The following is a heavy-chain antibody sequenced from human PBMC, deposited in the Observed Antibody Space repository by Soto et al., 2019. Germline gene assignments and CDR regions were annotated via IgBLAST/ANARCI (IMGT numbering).Heavy chain of an antibody. J-gene: IGHJ5*01. V-gene: IGHV4-39*01. D-gene: IGHD3-10*01. Sequence: SETLSLTCSVSGASINNFAYYWGWIRQPPGKGLEWIGTVYYNENTYYNPSLRSRVAISVDTAKNQFSLSLRSVTAADTAVYFCARRERYYGSPGWFDPWGQGTLVTVSS. CDR2: VYYNENT. CDR1: GASINNFAYY. CDR3: ARRERYYGSPGWFDP.